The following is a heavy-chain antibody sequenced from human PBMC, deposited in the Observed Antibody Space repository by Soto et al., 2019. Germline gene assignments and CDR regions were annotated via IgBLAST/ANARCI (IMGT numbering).Heavy chain of an antibody. V-gene: IGHV3-73*01. J-gene: IGHJ4*02. CDR2: IRSKANSYTT. D-gene: IGHD3-22*01. CDR3: TRXLTYYYDSSGEKLTNDY. CDR1: GFTFSCSA. Sequence: PGGSLRLSCAASGFTFSCSAMHWVRQASGKGLEWVGRIRSKANSYTTAYAASVKGRFTISRDDSKNTAYLQMNSLKTEDTAVYYCTRXLTYYYDSSGEKLTNDYWGPGTLVTVSS.